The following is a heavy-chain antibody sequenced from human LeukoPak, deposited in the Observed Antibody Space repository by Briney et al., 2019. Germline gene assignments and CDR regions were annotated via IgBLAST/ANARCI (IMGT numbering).Heavy chain of an antibody. J-gene: IGHJ3*02. CDR1: RFTFSRYG. Sequence: GGSLRLSCAASRFTFSRYGMHRVRQAPGKGLEWVAVISYDGSNKYYVDSVKGRFTISRDNSKNTLYLQMNSLRAEDTAVYYCAKGYSGYDYAFDIWGQGTVVTVSS. V-gene: IGHV3-30*18. CDR3: AKGYSGYDYAFDI. CDR2: ISYDGSNK. D-gene: IGHD5-12*01.